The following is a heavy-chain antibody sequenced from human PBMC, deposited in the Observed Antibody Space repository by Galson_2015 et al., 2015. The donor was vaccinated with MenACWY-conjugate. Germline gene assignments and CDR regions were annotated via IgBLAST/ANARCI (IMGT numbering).Heavy chain of an antibody. CDR1: GFTFSSYS. CDR2: IWYDGSNK. CDR3: AREDYAAGTRYFDY. V-gene: IGHV3-33*01. J-gene: IGHJ4*02. D-gene: IGHD6-13*01. Sequence: SLRLSCAASGFTFSSYSMHWVRQAPGKGLEWVAVIWYDGSNKYYADSVKGRFTISRDNSKNTLYLQMNSLRAEDTAVYYCAREDYAAGTRYFDYWGQGTLVTVSS.